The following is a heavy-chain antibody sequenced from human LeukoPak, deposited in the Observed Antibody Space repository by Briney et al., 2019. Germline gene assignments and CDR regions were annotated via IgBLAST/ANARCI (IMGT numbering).Heavy chain of an antibody. CDR2: IRSDGSSN. CDR1: GFTFSSHG. J-gene: IGHJ4*02. Sequence: GGSLRLSCAASGFTFSSHGMHWVRQAPGRGLEWVTFIRSDGSSNYYGDSVKGRFTISRDNSKNTLYLQMGSLRAEDMAVYYCARDMVDYVWGSLNFDYWGQGTLVTVSS. D-gene: IGHD3-16*01. V-gene: IGHV3-30*02. CDR3: ARDMVDYVWGSLNFDY.